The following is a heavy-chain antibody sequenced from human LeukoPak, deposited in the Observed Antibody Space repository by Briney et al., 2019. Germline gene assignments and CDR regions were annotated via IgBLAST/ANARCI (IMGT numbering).Heavy chain of an antibody. D-gene: IGHD3-10*01. V-gene: IGHV4-4*07. CDR3: ARANYYYGSGSYYPFDY. CDR2: IYTSGST. J-gene: IGHJ4*02. CDR1: GGSISSYY. Sequence: SETLSLTCTVSGGSISSYYWSWIRQPAGKGLEWIGRIYTSGSTNYNPSLKSRVTMSVDTPKNQFSLKLSSVTAADTAVYYCARANYYYGSGSYYPFDYWGQGTLVTVSS.